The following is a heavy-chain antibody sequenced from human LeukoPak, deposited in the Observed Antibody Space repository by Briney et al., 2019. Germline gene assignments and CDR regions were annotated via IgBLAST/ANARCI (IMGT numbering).Heavy chain of an antibody. CDR1: RFTFRDHF. Sequence: PGGSLRLSCAASRFTFRDHFMSWIRQPPGKGLENVSYISSSGSDTYYSDSVKGRFTVSRDNAKNSLFLQMNSLRAEDTAVYYCATAPTEDGDGSSPGYWGQGTLVTVSS. CDR3: ATAPTEDGDGSSPGY. J-gene: IGHJ4*02. CDR2: ISSSGSDT. V-gene: IGHV3-11*04. D-gene: IGHD4-17*01.